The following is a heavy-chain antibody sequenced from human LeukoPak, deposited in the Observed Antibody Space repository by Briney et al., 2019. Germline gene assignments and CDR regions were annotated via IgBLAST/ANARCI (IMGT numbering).Heavy chain of an antibody. V-gene: IGHV1-46*01. J-gene: IGHJ3*02. CDR1: GYTFTSYY. CDR2: INPSGGST. D-gene: IGHD4-23*01. CDR3: ARGRYGGNSFSNDAFDI. Sequence: ASVKVSCKASGYTFTSYYMHWVRQAPGQGLEWMGIINPSGGSTSYAQKFQGRVTMTRDMSTSTVYMELSSLRSEDTAVYYCARGRYGGNSFSNDAFDIWGQGTMVTVSS.